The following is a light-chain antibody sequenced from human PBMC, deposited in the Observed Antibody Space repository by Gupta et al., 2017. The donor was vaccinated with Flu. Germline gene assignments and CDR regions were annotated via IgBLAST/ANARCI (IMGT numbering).Light chain of an antibody. CDR2: LNSDGSH. J-gene: IGLJ3*02. CDR3: QTWGTGHWV. Sequence: QLVLTQSPSASASLGASVKLTCTLSSGHSSYAIAWHQPQPEKGPRYLMKLNSDGSHSKGDGIPDRFSGSSSGAERYLTISSLQSEDEADYYCQTWGTGHWVFGGGTKLTVL. CDR1: SGHSSYA. V-gene: IGLV4-69*01.